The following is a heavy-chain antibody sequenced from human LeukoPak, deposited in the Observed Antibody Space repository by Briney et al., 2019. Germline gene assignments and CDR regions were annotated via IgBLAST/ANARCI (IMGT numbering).Heavy chain of an antibody. Sequence: GAPVKVSCKASGYTFTSYPMNWVRQAPGQGLEWMGWISAYNGNTSYAQKFQGRVTMTRDMSTSTVYMELSSLRSEDTAVYYCATSIAARPIGSHYQFNWFDPWGQGTLVTVSS. CDR1: GYTFTSYP. CDR3: ATSIAARPIGSHYQFNWFDP. J-gene: IGHJ5*02. CDR2: ISAYNGNT. V-gene: IGHV1-18*01. D-gene: IGHD6-6*01.